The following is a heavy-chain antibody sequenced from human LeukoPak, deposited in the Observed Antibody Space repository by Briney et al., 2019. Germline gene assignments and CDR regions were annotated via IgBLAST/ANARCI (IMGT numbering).Heavy chain of an antibody. CDR1: GGTFSSYA. D-gene: IGHD5-18*01. V-gene: IGHV1-69*06. J-gene: IGHJ4*02. CDR3: ARVSDTAMVFDY. CDR2: IIPIFGTA. Sequence: SVKVSCKASGGTFSSYAISWVRQAPGQGLEWMGGIIPIFGTANYAQKFQGRVTITADKSTSTAYMELSSLRSEDTAVYYCARVSDTAMVFDYWGQGTLVTVSS.